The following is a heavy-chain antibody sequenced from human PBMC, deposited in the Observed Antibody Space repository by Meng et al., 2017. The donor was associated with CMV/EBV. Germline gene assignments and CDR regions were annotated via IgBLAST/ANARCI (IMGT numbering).Heavy chain of an antibody. D-gene: IGHD2-21*01. Sequence: GGSLRLSCAASGFTFNFFSFYWVRQAPGKGLDWVAVISFDGRSKDYADSVKGRFTISRDDSKNMVYLEMSSLRIEDSAVYYCVRDRVEFCGGVCPHGYWGQGTLVTVSS. CDR3: VRDRVEFCGGVCPHGY. CDR1: GFTFNFFS. CDR2: ISFDGRSK. J-gene: IGHJ4*02. V-gene: IGHV3-30*04.